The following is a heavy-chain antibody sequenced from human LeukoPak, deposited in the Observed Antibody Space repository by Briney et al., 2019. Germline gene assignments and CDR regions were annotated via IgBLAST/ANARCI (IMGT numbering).Heavy chain of an antibody. CDR2: IYYSGST. Sequence: PSETLSLTCTVSGGSISSSSYYWGWIRQPPGKGLEWIGSIYYSGSTYYNPSLKSRVTISVDTSKNQFSLKLSSVTAADTAVYYCARPYCSSTSCYPGYWGQGTLVTVPS. J-gene: IGHJ4*02. D-gene: IGHD2-2*01. CDR1: GGSISSSSYY. CDR3: ARPYCSSTSCYPGY. V-gene: IGHV4-39*01.